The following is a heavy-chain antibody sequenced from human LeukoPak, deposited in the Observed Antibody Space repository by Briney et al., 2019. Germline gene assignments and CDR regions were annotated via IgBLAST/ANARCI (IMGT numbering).Heavy chain of an antibody. D-gene: IGHD3-22*01. Sequence: SETLSLTCTVSGYSISSGYFWGWIRQPPGKGLEWIGSFYHSGITYYNPSLKSRVTISVEMSKNQFSLKLSSVTAADTAVYYCARGLTTALGYWGQGTLVTVSS. V-gene: IGHV4-38-2*02. J-gene: IGHJ4*02. CDR1: GYSISSGYF. CDR2: FYHSGIT. CDR3: ARGLTTALGY.